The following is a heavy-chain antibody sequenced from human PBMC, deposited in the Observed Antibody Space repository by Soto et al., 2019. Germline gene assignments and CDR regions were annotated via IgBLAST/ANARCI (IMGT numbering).Heavy chain of an antibody. J-gene: IGHJ6*03. CDR1: GGSISSLY. CDR2: IYYSGST. CDR3: AAFRAFYYYLAV. D-gene: IGHD3-3*02. Sequence: QVQLQESGPGLVKSSETLSLTCTVSGGSISSLYWSWIRQPPGKGLEWIGYIYYSGSTNYNPSLKSRVTLSVETSKNQFSLKLSSVTAADTAVYYCAAFRAFYYYLAVWGKGATVTVSS. V-gene: IGHV4-59*11.